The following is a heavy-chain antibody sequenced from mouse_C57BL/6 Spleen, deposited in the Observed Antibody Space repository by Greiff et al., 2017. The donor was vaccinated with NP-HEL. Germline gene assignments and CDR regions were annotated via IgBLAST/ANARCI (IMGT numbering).Heavy chain of an antibody. CDR3: TLSYYYGSRNLFFDY. CDR2: IRNKANNHAT. D-gene: IGHD1-1*01. V-gene: IGHV6-6*01. J-gene: IGHJ2*01. CDR1: GFTFSDAW. Sequence: EVQVVESGGGLVQPGGSMKLSCAASGFTFSDAWMDWVRQSPEKGLEWVAEIRNKANNHATYYAESVKGRFTISRDDSKSSVYLQMNSLRAEDTGIYYCTLSYYYGSRNLFFDYWGQGTTLTVSS.